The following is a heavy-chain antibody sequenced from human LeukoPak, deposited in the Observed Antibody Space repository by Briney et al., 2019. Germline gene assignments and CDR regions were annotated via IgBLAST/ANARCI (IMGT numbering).Heavy chain of an antibody. J-gene: IGHJ4*02. Sequence: ASLKVSCKASGYIFTRYAINWVRQAPGQGLEWMGWISTYNGNTDYAHKLQGRVSMTTDTSTSTAYMELRSLRSDDTAVYYCARCRGSTSPQDYWGQGTLVTVSS. CDR3: ARCRGSTSPQDY. V-gene: IGHV1-18*01. CDR1: GYIFTRYA. D-gene: IGHD2-2*01. CDR2: ISTYNGNT.